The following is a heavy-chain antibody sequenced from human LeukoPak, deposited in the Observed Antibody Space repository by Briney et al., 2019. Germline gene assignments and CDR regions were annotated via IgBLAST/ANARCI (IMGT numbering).Heavy chain of an antibody. Sequence: GESLKISCKGSGYSFTSYWIGWVRQMAGKVLEWMGIIYPGDSDTCYSPFFQGLVIISADKSISTAYLQWSSLKASDTAMYYCARPYCSGGSCYGRDWFDPWGQGTLVTVSS. CDR3: ARPYCSGGSCYGRDWFDP. CDR2: IYPGDSDT. V-gene: IGHV5-51*01. CDR1: GYSFTSYW. D-gene: IGHD2-15*01. J-gene: IGHJ5*02.